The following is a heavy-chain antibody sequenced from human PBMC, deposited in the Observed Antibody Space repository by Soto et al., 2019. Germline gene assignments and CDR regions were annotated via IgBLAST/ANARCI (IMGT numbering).Heavy chain of an antibody. CDR2: INPNSGGT. CDR3: ARGGGSYLDYYYYGMDV. CDR1: GYTFTGYY. D-gene: IGHD1-26*01. J-gene: IGHJ6*02. V-gene: IGHV1-2*04. Sequence: ASVKVSFKASGYTFTGYYMHWVRQAPGQGLEWMGWINPNSGGTNYAQKFQGWVTMTRDTSISTAYMELSRLRSDDTAVYYCARGGGSYLDYYYYGMDVWGQGTTVTVSS.